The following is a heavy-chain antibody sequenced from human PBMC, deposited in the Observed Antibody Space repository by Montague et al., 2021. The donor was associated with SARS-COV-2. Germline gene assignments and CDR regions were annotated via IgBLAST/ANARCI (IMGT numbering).Heavy chain of an antibody. CDR3: AGAQSGLYHLDI. V-gene: IGHV4-59*12. CDR2: MYHSGST. CDR1: GGSISAYY. J-gene: IGHJ4*02. Sequence: SETLSLTCTVSGGSISAYYWSWIRQPPGKGLEWIRDMYHSGSTNXNPSPKSRATISVDTANSQFSLRLNSVTAADTAVYYCAGAQSGLYHLDIWGQGTLVTVSS. D-gene: IGHD2-8*01.